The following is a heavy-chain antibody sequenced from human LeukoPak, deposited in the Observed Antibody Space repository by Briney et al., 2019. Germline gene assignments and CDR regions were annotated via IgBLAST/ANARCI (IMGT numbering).Heavy chain of an antibody. V-gene: IGHV3-23*01. CDR1: GFIFNNSG. Sequence: GGSLRLSCAASGFIFNNSGMGWVRQAPGRGLEWVSAISASGLTAYYGDSVKGRFTISRDNAKNTLYLHLSSLRGEGTAISYCGKNPWGQGTPVTVSS. CDR2: ISASGLTA. CDR3: GKNP. J-gene: IGHJ5*02.